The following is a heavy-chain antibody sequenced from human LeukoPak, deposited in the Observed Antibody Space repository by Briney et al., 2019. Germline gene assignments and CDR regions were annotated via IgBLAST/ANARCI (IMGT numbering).Heavy chain of an antibody. CDR1: GFTFSSYA. CDR3: AKAGGYGDSYYFDY. CDR2: ISGSGGST. V-gene: IGHV3-23*01. Sequence: RTGGSLRLSCAASGFTFSSYAMSWVRQAPGKGLEWVSAISGSGGSTYYADSVKGRFTISRDNSKNTLYLQMNSLRAEDTAVYYCAKAGGYGDSYYFDYWGQGTLVTVSS. D-gene: IGHD4-17*01. J-gene: IGHJ4*02.